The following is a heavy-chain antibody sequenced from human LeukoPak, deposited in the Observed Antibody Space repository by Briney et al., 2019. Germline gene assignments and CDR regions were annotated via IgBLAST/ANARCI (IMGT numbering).Heavy chain of an antibody. Sequence: SETLSLTCTVSGGSISSSNYYWGWIRQPPGKGLEWIGSIYYSENTYYNPSLKSRVTISVDTSKNQFSLKLSSVTAADTAVYYCARLGAYYDILTGYSPLSWFDPWGQGTLVTVSS. J-gene: IGHJ5*02. V-gene: IGHV4-39*07. CDR2: IYYSENT. CDR1: GGSISSSNYY. CDR3: ARLGAYYDILTGYSPLSWFDP. D-gene: IGHD3-9*01.